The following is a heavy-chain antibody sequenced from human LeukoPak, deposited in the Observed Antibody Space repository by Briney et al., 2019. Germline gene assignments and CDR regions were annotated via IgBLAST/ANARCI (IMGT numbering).Heavy chain of an antibody. CDR3: ARENYYGSGGIDY. V-gene: IGHV1-69*05. D-gene: IGHD3-10*01. J-gene: IGHJ4*02. CDR1: GGTFSSYA. CDR2: IIPIFGTA. Sequence: SVKVSCKASGGTFSSYAISWVRQAPEQGLEWMGRIIPIFGTANYAQKFQGRVTITTDESTSTAYMELSSLRSEDTAVYYCARENYYGSGGIDYWGQGTMVTVSS.